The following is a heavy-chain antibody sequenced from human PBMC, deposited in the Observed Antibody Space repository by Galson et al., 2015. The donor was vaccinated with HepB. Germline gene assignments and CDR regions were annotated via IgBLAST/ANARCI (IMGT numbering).Heavy chain of an antibody. CDR2: ISSGSSTV. CDR3: ARDGDYLSYRPHWFDP. Sequence: SLRLSCAASGFTFSDYSMNWVRQAPGKGLEWVSYISSGSSTVHYADSVKGRFTISRDNAKKSLYLQMNSLRAEDTAVYYCARDGDYLSYRPHWFDPWGQGTLVTVSS. D-gene: IGHD4-17*01. V-gene: IGHV3-48*04. CDR1: GFTFSDYS. J-gene: IGHJ5*02.